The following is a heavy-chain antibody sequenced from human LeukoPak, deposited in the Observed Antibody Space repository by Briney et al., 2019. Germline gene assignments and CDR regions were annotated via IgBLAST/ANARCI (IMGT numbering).Heavy chain of an antibody. D-gene: IGHD2-15*01. CDR2: IYYSGST. J-gene: IGHJ4*02. CDR3: ARDEGCSYPFDY. CDR1: GGSISSSYY. Sequence: SGTLSLTCAVSGGSISSSYYRGWIRQPPGKGLEWIGSIYYSGSTYYNPSLKSRVTIPVDTSKNQFSLNLSSVTAADTAVYFCARDEGCSYPFDYWGQGNLVTVSS. V-gene: IGHV4-39*07.